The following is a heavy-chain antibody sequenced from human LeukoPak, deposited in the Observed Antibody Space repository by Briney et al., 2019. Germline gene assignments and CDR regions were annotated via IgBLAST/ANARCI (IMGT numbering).Heavy chain of an antibody. CDR1: GFTLSSYA. Sequence: GGSLRLSCAASGFTLSSYAMSWVRQAPGKGLEWVSAISGSGGSTYYADSVKGRFTISRDNSKNTLYLQMNSLRAEDTAVYYCARRGLRPDYYYMDVWGKGTTVTVSS. CDR2: ISGSGGST. J-gene: IGHJ6*03. CDR3: ARRGLRPDYYYMDV. V-gene: IGHV3-23*01. D-gene: IGHD3-3*01.